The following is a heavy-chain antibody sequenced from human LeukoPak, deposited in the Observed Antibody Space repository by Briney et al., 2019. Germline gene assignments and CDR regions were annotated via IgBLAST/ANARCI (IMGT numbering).Heavy chain of an antibody. D-gene: IGHD5-18*01. J-gene: IGHJ4*02. V-gene: IGHV3-53*01. CDR1: GFTVSSNY. Sequence: GGSLRLSCAASGFTVSSNYMSWVRQAPGKGLGWVPVIYSGGSTYYADSVKGRFTISRDNSKNTLYLQMNSLRAEDTAVYYCARGDTAMVFFDYWGQGTLVTVSS. CDR3: ARGDTAMVFFDY. CDR2: IYSGGST.